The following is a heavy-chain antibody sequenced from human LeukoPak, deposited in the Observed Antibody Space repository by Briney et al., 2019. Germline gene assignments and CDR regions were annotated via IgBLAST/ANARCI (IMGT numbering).Heavy chain of an antibody. CDR3: AKHVHEYHYYYGMDV. D-gene: IGHD1-1*01. Sequence: PGGSLRLSCAASGFTFSTYSMNWVRQAPGKGLEWVSSISSSSSYIYYADSLKGRFTISRDNAKNSLYLQMNSLRAEDTAVYYCAKHVHEYHYYYGMDVWGQGTTVTVSS. CDR1: GFTFSTYS. J-gene: IGHJ6*02. CDR2: ISSSSSYI. V-gene: IGHV3-21*01.